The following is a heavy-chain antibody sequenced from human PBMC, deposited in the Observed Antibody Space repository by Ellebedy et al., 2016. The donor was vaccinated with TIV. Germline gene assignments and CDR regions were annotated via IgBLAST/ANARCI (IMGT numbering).Heavy chain of an antibody. CDR1: GGSFSGYY. D-gene: IGHD2-15*01. V-gene: IGHV4-59*12. CDR2: IYYSGST. Sequence: SETLSLXXAVYGGSFSGYYWSWIRQPPGKGLEWIGYIYYSGSTNYNPSLKSRVTISVDTSKNQFSLKLSSVTAADTAVYYCARAVVVVAASLVFGFDPWGQGTLVTVSS. CDR3: ARAVVVVAASLVFGFDP. J-gene: IGHJ5*02.